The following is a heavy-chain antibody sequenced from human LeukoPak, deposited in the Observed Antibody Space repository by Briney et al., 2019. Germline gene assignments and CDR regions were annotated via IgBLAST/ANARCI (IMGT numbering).Heavy chain of an antibody. J-gene: IGHJ4*02. D-gene: IGHD3-3*01. CDR2: ISGSGGST. V-gene: IGHV3-23*01. Sequence: GGSLRLSCAASGFTFSSYAMSWVRQAPGKGLEWVSAISGSGGSTYYADSAKGRFTISRDNSKNTLYLQMNSLRAEDTAVYYCAKDLTTIFGVVIHRSGVFDYWGQGTLVTVSS. CDR1: GFTFSSYA. CDR3: AKDLTTIFGVVIHRSGVFDY.